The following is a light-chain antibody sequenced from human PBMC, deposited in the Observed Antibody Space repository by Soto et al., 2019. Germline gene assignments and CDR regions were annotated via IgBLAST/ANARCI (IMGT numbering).Light chain of an antibody. CDR1: SSNIGAGYD. V-gene: IGLV1-40*01. Sequence: QSVLTQPPSVSGAPGQRVTISCTWSSSNIGAGYDVHWYQQLPGTAPKLLIYGNSNRPSGVPDRFSGSKSGTSASLAITGLQAEDAADYYCQSYDSRLSGWVFGGGTKHTVL. J-gene: IGLJ3*02. CDR2: GNS. CDR3: QSYDSRLSGWV.